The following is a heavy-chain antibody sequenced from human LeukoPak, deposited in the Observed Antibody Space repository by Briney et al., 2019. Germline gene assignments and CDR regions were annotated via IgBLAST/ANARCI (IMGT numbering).Heavy chain of an antibody. Sequence: GGSLRLSCAVSGFTFRSYLMHWVRQAPGKGLGWGSSIKSDGSSTTYADYVKGRFTISRDNDENTLYLQMNSLRVEDTAVYYCARISTMVRHYWGQGTLVSVSS. V-gene: IGHV3-74*03. CDR2: IKSDGSST. CDR1: GFTFRSYL. D-gene: IGHD3-10*01. CDR3: ARISTMVRHY. J-gene: IGHJ4*02.